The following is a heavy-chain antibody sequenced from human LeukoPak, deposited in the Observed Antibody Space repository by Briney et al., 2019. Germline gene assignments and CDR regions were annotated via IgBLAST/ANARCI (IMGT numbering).Heavy chain of an antibody. J-gene: IGHJ4*02. D-gene: IGHD5-12*01. CDR2: ISSSSSYI. CDR1: GLTFSSYS. CDR3: AKDLGGYSGYGNFDY. Sequence: GGSLRLSCAASGLTFSSYSMNWVRQAPGKGLEWVSSISSSSSYIYYADSVKGRFTISRDNSKNTLYLQMNSLRAEDTAVYYCAKDLGGYSGYGNFDYWGQGTLVTVSS. V-gene: IGHV3-21*01.